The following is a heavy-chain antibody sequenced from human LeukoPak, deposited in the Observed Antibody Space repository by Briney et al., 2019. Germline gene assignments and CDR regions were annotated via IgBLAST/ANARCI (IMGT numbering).Heavy chain of an antibody. CDR2: IIPIFGTA. CDR1: VGTFSSYA. J-gene: IGHJ6*04. CDR3: ARWIRGVGYYYYGMDV. D-gene: IGHD5-18*01. Sequence: ASVKVSCKASVGTFSSYAISWVRQAPGQGLEWMGGIIPIFGTANYAQKFQGRVTITADESTSTAYMELSSLRSEDTAVYYCARWIRGVGYYYYGMDVWGKGTTVTVSS. V-gene: IGHV1-69*13.